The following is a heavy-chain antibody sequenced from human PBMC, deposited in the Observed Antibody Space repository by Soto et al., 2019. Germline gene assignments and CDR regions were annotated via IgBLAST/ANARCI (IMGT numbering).Heavy chain of an antibody. CDR1: GFTFSSYA. J-gene: IGHJ4*02. V-gene: IGHV3-23*01. D-gene: IGHD6-19*01. Sequence: GGSLRLSCAASGFTFSSYAMSWVRQPPGKGLEWVSALSGSGGSTYYADSVKGRFTIPRDNSHNTPPLQMNSLGAEDTAVYYCAKHQHSSGWYSPFDYWGQGTLVTVSS. CDR3: AKHQHSSGWYSPFDY. CDR2: LSGSGGST.